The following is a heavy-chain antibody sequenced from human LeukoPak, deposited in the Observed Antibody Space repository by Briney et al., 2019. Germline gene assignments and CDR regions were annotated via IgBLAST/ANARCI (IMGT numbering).Heavy chain of an antibody. CDR2: IYYSGST. Sequence: SETLSLTCTVSGGSISSYYWSWIRQSPGKGLEWIGYIYYSGSTNFNPSLKSRVTISVDTSKNQFSLKLSSVTAADTAVYYCARGGGMGHYYYYMDVWGKGTTVTISS. V-gene: IGHV4-59*01. CDR1: GGSISSYY. D-gene: IGHD5-24*01. J-gene: IGHJ6*03. CDR3: ARGGGMGHYYYYMDV.